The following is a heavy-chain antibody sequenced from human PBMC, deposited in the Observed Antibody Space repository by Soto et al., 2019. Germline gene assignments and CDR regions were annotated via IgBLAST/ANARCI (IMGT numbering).Heavy chain of an antibody. CDR3: SKDPDGYRSYDFGYFDY. V-gene: IGHV3-23*01. D-gene: IGHD5-12*01. CDR1: GFTFSSYA. J-gene: IGHJ4*02. Sequence: GGSLRLSCAASGFTFSSYAMSWVRQAPGKGLEWVSAINGSGGSTYDADSVKGRLTISRDNSKNTLYLQMNSLRAEDTAVYYCSKDPDGYRSYDFGYFDYWGQGTMVTVSS. CDR2: INGSGGST.